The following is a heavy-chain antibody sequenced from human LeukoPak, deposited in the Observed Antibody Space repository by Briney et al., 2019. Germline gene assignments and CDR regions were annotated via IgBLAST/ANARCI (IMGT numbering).Heavy chain of an antibody. D-gene: IGHD3-22*01. CDR1: GGTFSSHA. J-gene: IGHJ1*01. V-gene: IGHV1-69*04. Sequence: SEKVSCKASGGTFSSHAISWVRQGPGQGLEWMGRVITIVGKPDYAQRFQGRVTVTADRATNTAYMERNSLRSEDTAVYYCARYDSSGYYYVGEYFQHWGQGTLVTVSS. CDR3: ARYDSSGYYYVGEYFQH. CDR2: VITIVGKP.